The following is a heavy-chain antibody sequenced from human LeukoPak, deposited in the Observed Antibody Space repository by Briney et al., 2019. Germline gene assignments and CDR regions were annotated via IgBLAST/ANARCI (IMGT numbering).Heavy chain of an antibody. CDR2: ISSSGSTI. CDR3: AELGITMIGGV. CDR1: GFTLSTYA. Sequence: PGGSLRLSCAASGFTLSTYAMSWVRQTPGKGLEWVSYISSSGSTIYYADSVEGRFTISRDNAKNSLYLQVNSLRAEDTAVYYCAELGITMIGGVWGKGTTVTISS. V-gene: IGHV3-48*03. J-gene: IGHJ6*04. D-gene: IGHD3-10*02.